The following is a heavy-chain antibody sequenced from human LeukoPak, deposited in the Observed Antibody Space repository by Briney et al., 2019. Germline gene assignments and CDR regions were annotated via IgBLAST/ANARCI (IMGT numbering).Heavy chain of an antibody. CDR2: IYYSGST. J-gene: IGHJ4*02. CDR3: ARVRITGTTTAFDY. Sequence: PSETLSLTCAVYGGSFSGYYWSWIRQPPGKGLEWIGYIYYSGSTNYNPSLKSRVTISVDTSKNQFSLKLSSVTAADTAVYYCARVRITGTTTAFDYWGQGTLVTVSS. V-gene: IGHV4-59*01. CDR1: GGSFSGYY. D-gene: IGHD1-7*01.